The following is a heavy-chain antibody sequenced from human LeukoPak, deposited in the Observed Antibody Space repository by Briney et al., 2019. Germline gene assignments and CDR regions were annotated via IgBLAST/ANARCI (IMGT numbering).Heavy chain of an antibody. CDR1: GGSISSSSYY. J-gene: IGHJ4*02. Sequence: SKTLSLTCTVSGGSISSSSYYWGWIRQPPGKGLEWIGSIYYSGSTYYNPSLKSRVTISVDTSKNQFSLKLSSVTAADTAVYYCARLFRIRSSGYPDYWGQGTLVTVSS. CDR3: ARLFRIRSSGYPDY. CDR2: IYYSGST. D-gene: IGHD3-22*01. V-gene: IGHV4-39*01.